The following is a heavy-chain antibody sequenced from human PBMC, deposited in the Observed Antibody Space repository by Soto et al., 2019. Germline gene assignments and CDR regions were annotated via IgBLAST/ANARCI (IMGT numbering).Heavy chain of an antibody. CDR3: ARGYGDYVFDY. V-gene: IGHV4-34*01. Sequence: SETLSLTCAVYGGSFSGYYWSWIRQPPGKGLEWIGEINHSGSTNYNPSLKSRVTISVDTSKNQFSLKLSSVTAADTAVYYCARGYGDYVFDYWGQGTLVTVSS. CDR2: INHSGST. D-gene: IGHD4-17*01. CDR1: GGSFSGYY. J-gene: IGHJ4*02.